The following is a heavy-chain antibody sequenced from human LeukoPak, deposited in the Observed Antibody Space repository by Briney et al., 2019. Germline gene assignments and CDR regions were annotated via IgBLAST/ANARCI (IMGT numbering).Heavy chain of an antibody. D-gene: IGHD2-21*02. CDR1: GFTFSSYW. CDR2: IYSDGSST. V-gene: IGHV3-74*01. J-gene: IGHJ2*01. Sequence: GGSLRLSCAASGFTFSSYWMHWVRQAPGKGLVWVSRIYSDGSSTSYADSVKGRFTISRDNAKNTLYLQMNSLRTEDTAVYYCARGPRYCGGDCYPWYFDLWGRGTLVTVSS. CDR3: ARGPRYCGGDCYPWYFDL.